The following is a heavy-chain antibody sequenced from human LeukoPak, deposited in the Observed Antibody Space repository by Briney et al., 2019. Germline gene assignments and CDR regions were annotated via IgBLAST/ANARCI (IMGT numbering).Heavy chain of an antibody. CDR3: ARDYGDLDYYYYYMDV. Sequence: GGSLRLSCAASGFTFSSYWMSWVRQAPGKGLEWVANIKQDGSEKYYVDSVKGRFTISRDNAKNSLYLQMNSLRAEDTAVYYCARDYGDLDYYYYYMDVWGKGTTVTISS. V-gene: IGHV3-7*01. CDR1: GFTFSSYW. D-gene: IGHD4-17*01. CDR2: IKQDGSEK. J-gene: IGHJ6*03.